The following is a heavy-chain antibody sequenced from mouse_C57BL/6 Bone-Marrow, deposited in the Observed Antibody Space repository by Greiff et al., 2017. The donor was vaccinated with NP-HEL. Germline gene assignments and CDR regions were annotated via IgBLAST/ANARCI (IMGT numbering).Heavy chain of an antibody. D-gene: IGHD1-1*01. CDR3: ARPITTVVGDYAMDY. CDR1: GFTFSDYG. J-gene: IGHJ4*01. Sequence: EVKLMESGGGLVKPGGSLKLSCAASGFTFSDYGMHWVRQAPEKGLEWVAYISSGSSTIYYADTVKGRFTISRDNAKNTLFLQMTSLRSEDTAMYYCARPITTVVGDYAMDYWGQGTSVTVSS. CDR2: ISSGSSTI. V-gene: IGHV5-17*01.